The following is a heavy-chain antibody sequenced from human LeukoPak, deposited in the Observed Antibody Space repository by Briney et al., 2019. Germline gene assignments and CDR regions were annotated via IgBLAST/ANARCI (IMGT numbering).Heavy chain of an antibody. J-gene: IGHJ6*03. Sequence: ASVKVSCKASGYTFTSYYMHWVRQAPGQGLEWMGIINPSGGSTSYAQKFQSRVTMTRDTSIRTVYMELSGLTSDDTALYYCARDKIAATGLQADDYYFYYMDVWGKGTTVTVSS. D-gene: IGHD6-13*01. CDR1: GYTFTSYY. CDR3: ARDKIAATGLQADDYYFYYMDV. CDR2: INPSGGST. V-gene: IGHV1-46*01.